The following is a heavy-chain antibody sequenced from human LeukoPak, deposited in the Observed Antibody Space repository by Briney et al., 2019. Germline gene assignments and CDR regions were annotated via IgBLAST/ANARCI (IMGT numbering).Heavy chain of an antibody. CDR3: ATEVTSIVPDY. Sequence: ASVKVSCKVSGHTLSELPMYWVRQAPGEGLEWMGGFDPENDERIYAQKFRGRVTMTEDTSTDTAYMELSSLRSDDTAVYYCATEVTSIVPDYWGQGTLVTVSS. CDR2: FDPENDER. CDR1: GHTLSELP. D-gene: IGHD2-21*01. V-gene: IGHV1-24*01. J-gene: IGHJ4*02.